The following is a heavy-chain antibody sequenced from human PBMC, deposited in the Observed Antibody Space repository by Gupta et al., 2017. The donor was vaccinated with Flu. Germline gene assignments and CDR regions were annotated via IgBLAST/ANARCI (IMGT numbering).Heavy chain of an antibody. CDR2: SRNKANGYST. Sequence: EVQLVDSGGGLVQPGGSLRLSCVVSGFTFSDYYLDWVRQAPGKGLEWVARSRNKANGYSTEYAASVRGRFTISRDDLKKSLYLQMNSLKTEDTALYFCVRGSRSFDFWGQGTLVTVSS. V-gene: IGHV3-72*01. J-gene: IGHJ4*02. CDR1: GFTFSDYY. CDR3: VRGSRSFDF.